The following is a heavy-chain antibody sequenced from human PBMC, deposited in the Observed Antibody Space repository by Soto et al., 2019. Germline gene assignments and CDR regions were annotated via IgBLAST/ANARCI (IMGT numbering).Heavy chain of an antibody. CDR1: GFTFDDYA. Sequence: GGSLRLSCAASGFTFDDYAMHWVRQAPGKGLEWVSGISWNSGSIGYADSVKGRFTISRDNAKNSLYLQMNSLRAEDTAVYYCARAIGPPVGATPPFDYWGQGTLVTVSS. D-gene: IGHD1-26*01. V-gene: IGHV3-9*01. J-gene: IGHJ4*02. CDR3: ARAIGPPVGATPPFDY. CDR2: ISWNSGSI.